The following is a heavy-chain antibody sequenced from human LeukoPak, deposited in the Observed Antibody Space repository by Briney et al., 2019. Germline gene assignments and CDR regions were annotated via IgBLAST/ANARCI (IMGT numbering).Heavy chain of an antibody. D-gene: IGHD1-26*01. CDR2: ISYDGSNK. V-gene: IGHV3-30-3*01. J-gene: IGHJ4*02. CDR1: GFTFSSYA. Sequence: GRSLRLSCAASGFTFSSYAMHWVRQAPGKGLEWVAVISYDGSNKYYADSVKGRFTISRDNSKNTLYLQMNSLRAEDTAVYYCARERTMIVGAIRGAFDYWGQGTLVTASS. CDR3: ARERTMIVGAIRGAFDY.